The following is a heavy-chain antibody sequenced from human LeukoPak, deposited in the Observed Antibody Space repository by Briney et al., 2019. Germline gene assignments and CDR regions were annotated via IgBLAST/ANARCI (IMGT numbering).Heavy chain of an antibody. CDR3: ARGDVLRNFDWFGSLDP. J-gene: IGHJ5*02. CDR1: GGSISSYY. Sequence: SETLSLTCNLSGGSISSYYWSWIRQPPGKGLEWIGYIYYSGSTNYNPSLKSRITMSVDTPKNQFSLKLSSVTAADTAVYYCARGDVLRNFDWFGSLDPWGQGTLVTASS. D-gene: IGHD3-9*01. CDR2: IYYSGST. V-gene: IGHV4-59*01.